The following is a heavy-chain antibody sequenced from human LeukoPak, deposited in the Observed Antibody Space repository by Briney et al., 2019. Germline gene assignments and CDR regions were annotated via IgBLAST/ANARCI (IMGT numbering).Heavy chain of an antibody. CDR3: ARDRSAPPSDY. J-gene: IGHJ4*02. Sequence: GGSLRLSCAASGFTFSSHNMNWVRQAPGKGLEWGSSISTSSNYIYYADSVKGRFTISRDNAKNSLYLQMNSLRAEDTAVYYCARDRSAPPSDYWGQGTLVTVSS. V-gene: IGHV3-21*01. CDR1: GFTFSSHN. CDR2: ISTSSNYI.